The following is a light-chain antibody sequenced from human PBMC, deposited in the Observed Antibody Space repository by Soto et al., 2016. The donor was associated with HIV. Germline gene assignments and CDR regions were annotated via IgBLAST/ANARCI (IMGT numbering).Light chain of an antibody. Sequence: DIQMTQSPSTLSASLGDRVTITCRASQSINKWLAWYQQKPGKAPNLLIYKASNLQNGVPSRFSGSGSGTEFTLSINSLQPDDFATYYCQQFGNKPYTFGLGDQAGDQT. CDR1: QSINKW. V-gene: IGKV1-5*03. J-gene: IGKJ2*01. CDR3: QQFGNKPYT. CDR2: KAS.